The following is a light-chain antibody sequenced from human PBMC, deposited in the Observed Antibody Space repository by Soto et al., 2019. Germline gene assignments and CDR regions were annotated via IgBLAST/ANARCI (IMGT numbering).Light chain of an antibody. CDR3: QSYDSSLTRGV. J-gene: IGLJ3*02. Sequence: QLVLTQPPSVSGAPGQRVTISCTGSSSNIGAGYDVHWYQQLPGTAPKLLIYGNSNRPSGVPDRFSGSKSGTSASLANTGLQAEDEADYYCQSYDSSLTRGVFGGGTKLTVL. CDR1: SSNIGAGYD. V-gene: IGLV1-40*01. CDR2: GNS.